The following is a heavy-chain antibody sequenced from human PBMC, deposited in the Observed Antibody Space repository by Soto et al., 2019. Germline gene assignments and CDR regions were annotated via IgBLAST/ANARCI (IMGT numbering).Heavy chain of an antibody. CDR1: GFTFSNYA. D-gene: IGHD6-19*01. Sequence: EVQLLESGGGVVQPGGSLRLSCAASGFTFSNYAISWVRQAPGKGLEWVSIISGSGGSTYYADSVKGRFIISRDNSKNTLYLQMNSLRAEDTAVYYCASRSSGWYFDYWGQGTLVTVSS. V-gene: IGHV3-23*01. CDR2: ISGSGGST. J-gene: IGHJ4*02. CDR3: ASRSSGWYFDY.